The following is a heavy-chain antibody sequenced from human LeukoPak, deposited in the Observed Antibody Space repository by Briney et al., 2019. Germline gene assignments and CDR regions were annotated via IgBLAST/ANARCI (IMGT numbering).Heavy chain of an antibody. Sequence: ASVKVSCKASGYTFTTYAMNWVRQAPGQGLEWMGWINTNTGNPTYAQGFTGRLVFSLDTSVSTAYLQISSLKAEDTAVYYCARRPYCTNGVCYGELGFDPWGQGTLVTVSS. CDR3: ARRPYCTNGVCYGELGFDP. V-gene: IGHV7-4-1*02. D-gene: IGHD2-8*01. CDR2: INTNTGNP. J-gene: IGHJ5*02. CDR1: GYTFTTYA.